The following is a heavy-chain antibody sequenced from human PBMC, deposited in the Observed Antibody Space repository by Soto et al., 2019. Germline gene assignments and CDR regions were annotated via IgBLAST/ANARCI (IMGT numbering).Heavy chain of an antibody. CDR1: GYTFTICG. D-gene: IGHD3-22*01. CDR3: ASTPLEYYYDSSGYSFGY. CDR2: ISAYNGNT. J-gene: IGHJ4*02. V-gene: IGHV1-18*01. Sequence: ASVKVSCKASGYTFTICGIIWVRQAPGQGLEWMGWISAYNGNTNYAQKLQGRVTMTTDTSTSTAYMELRSLRSDDTAVYYCASTPLEYYYDSSGYSFGYWGQGTLVTVSS.